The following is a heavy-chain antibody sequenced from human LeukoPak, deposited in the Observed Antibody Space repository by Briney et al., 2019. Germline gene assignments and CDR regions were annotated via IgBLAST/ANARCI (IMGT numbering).Heavy chain of an antibody. CDR1: GFTFSSYS. V-gene: IGHV3-48*01. CDR2: ISSSTGTI. CDR3: ARGYCSSTSCYTLRLGGAFDI. J-gene: IGHJ3*02. D-gene: IGHD2-2*02. Sequence: PGRSLRLSCAASGFTFSSYSMNWVRQAPGKGLEWVSYISSSTGTIYYADSVKGRFTISRDNAKNSLYLQMNSLRAEDTAVYYCARGYCSSTSCYTLRLGGAFDIWGQGTMVTVSS.